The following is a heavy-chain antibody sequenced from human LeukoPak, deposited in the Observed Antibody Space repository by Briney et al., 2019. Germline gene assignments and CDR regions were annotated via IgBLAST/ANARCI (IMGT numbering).Heavy chain of an antibody. CDR3: TKDGVAGNGLYDWFDH. V-gene: IGHV3-23*01. CDR1: GFTFSNHA. D-gene: IGHD3-3*01. Sequence: GGSLRLSCVASGFTFSNHAMSWVRQAPGKGLEWVSLIGTTDTHYADSVKGRFTISRDNSKNTLYLQINNPRADDTAVYYCTKDGVAGNGLYDWFDHWGQGTPVTVSS. CDR2: IGTTDT. J-gene: IGHJ5*02.